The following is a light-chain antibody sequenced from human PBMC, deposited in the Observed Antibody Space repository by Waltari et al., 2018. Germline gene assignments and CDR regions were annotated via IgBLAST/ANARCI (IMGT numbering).Light chain of an antibody. V-gene: IGKV4-1*01. CDR3: QQYYSTPPT. CDR2: WAS. J-gene: IGKJ4*01. CDR1: QSVLYSSNNKNY. Sequence: DIVMNQSPDSLAVSLGERATTNCKSSQSVLYSSNNKNYLAWSHQKPGQPPKLLIYWASTRESGVPDRFSGSGSGTDFTLTISSLQAEDVAVYYCQQYYSTPPTFGGGTKVEIK.